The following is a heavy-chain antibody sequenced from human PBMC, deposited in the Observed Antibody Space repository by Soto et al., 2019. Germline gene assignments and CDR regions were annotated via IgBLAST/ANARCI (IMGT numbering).Heavy chain of an antibody. CDR2: VYYSGTT. J-gene: IGHJ4*02. V-gene: IGHV4-61*01. CDR3: ARTTAVPNTLRSRYFFDY. Sequence: QVQLQESGPGLLKPSETLSLTCSVSGGSVSNKTYYWSWIRQPPGKRLEWIGYVYYSGTTNYNPSLKSRVTLSVDLSKNQFSLRLRSVTTADTALYYCARTTAVPNTLRSRYFFDYWGQGTLVTVSS. CDR1: GGSVSNKTYY. D-gene: IGHD4-17*01.